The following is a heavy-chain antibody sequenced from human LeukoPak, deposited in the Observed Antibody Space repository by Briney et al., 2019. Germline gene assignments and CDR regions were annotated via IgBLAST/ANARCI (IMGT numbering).Heavy chain of an antibody. CDR2: IYYSGST. D-gene: IGHD3-3*01. CDR1: GVSVSSGSYY. CDR3: ARGYGRITIFGVTRDYFDY. V-gene: IGHV4-61*01. Sequence: KPSETLSLTCTVSGVSVSSGSYYWSWIRQPPGKGLEWIGYIYYSGSTNYNPSLKSRVTISVDTSKNQFSLKLSSVTAADTAVYYCARGYGRITIFGVTRDYFDYWGQGTLVTVSS. J-gene: IGHJ4*02.